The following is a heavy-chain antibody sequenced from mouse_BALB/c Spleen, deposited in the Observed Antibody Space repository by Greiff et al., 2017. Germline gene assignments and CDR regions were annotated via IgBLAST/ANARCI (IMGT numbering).Heavy chain of an antibody. CDR2: ISYSGST. J-gene: IGHJ4*01. V-gene: IGHV3-8*02. Sequence: EVQLQQSGPSLVKPSQTLSLTCSVTGDSITSGYWNWIRKFPGNKLEYMGYISYSGSTSYNPSLKSRISITRDTSKNQYYLQLNSVTTEDTAMYYCARDYYGSSYAMDYWGQGTSVTVSS. CDR3: ARDYYGSSYAMDY. D-gene: IGHD1-1*01. CDR1: GDSITSGY.